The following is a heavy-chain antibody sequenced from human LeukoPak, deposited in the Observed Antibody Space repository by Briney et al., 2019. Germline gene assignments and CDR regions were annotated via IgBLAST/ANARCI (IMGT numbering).Heavy chain of an antibody. CDR3: AREGDSGYDSRAKQKYYYYYMDV. D-gene: IGHD5-12*01. CDR1: GGSISSSSYY. Sequence: SETLSLTCTASGGSISSSSYYWGWIRQPPGKGLEWIGSIYYSGSTYYNPSLKSRVTISVDTSKNQFSLKLSSVTAADTAVYYCAREGDSGYDSRAKQKYYYYYMDVWGKGTTVTISS. J-gene: IGHJ6*03. CDR2: IYYSGST. V-gene: IGHV4-39*02.